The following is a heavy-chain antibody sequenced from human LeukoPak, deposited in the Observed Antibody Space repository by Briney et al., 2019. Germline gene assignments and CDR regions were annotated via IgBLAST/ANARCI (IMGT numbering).Heavy chain of an antibody. J-gene: IGHJ5*02. Sequence: GGSLRLSCAASGFTFSSYWMHWVRHAPGKGLVWVSRINTDGSSTSYADSVRGRFTISRDNAKNTLYLQMNSLRAEDTAVYYCARGYYYDSSGYYLWGQGTLVTVSS. CDR2: INTDGSST. V-gene: IGHV3-74*01. CDR3: ARGYYYDSSGYYL. CDR1: GFTFSSYW. D-gene: IGHD3-22*01.